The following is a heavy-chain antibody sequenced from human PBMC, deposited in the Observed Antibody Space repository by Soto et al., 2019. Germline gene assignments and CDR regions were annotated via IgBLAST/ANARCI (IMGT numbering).Heavy chain of an antibody. Sequence: AGGSLRLSCAASGFTFSRYGMHWVLQAPGKGLEWVAVVWYDGSNKYYADSVKGRFTISRDNSKNTLYLQMNSLRAEDTAVYYCARPYNWHGGVGALDIWGQGTMVTVSS. D-gene: IGHD1-20*01. J-gene: IGHJ3*02. CDR2: VWYDGSNK. V-gene: IGHV3-33*01. CDR1: GFTFSRYG. CDR3: ARPYNWHGGVGALDI.